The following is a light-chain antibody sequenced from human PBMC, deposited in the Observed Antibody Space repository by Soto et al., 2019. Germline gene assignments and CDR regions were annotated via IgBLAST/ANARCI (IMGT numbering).Light chain of an antibody. V-gene: IGKV3-20*01. CDR1: QSVSSSY. J-gene: IGKJ5*01. Sequence: ENVLTQSPGTLSLSPGERATLSCRASQSVSSSYLAWYQQKPCQAPRLLIYGASSRATGIPDRFSGSGSGTDFTLTISRLEPEDFAMYYCHQYGSSPPVTFGQGTRLEIK. CDR3: HQYGSSPPVT. CDR2: GAS.